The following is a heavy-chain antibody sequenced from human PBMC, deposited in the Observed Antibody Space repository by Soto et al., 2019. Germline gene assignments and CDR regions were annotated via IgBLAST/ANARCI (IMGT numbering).Heavy chain of an antibody. CDR2: ISAYNGNT. Sequence: ASVKVSCKASGYTFTSYGISWVRQAPGQGLEWMGWISAYNGNTNYAQKLQGRVTMTTDTSTSTAYMELRSLRSDDTAVYYCAREIVVVVAATDGGQGMDVGGKGTTVTVSS. V-gene: IGHV1-18*01. CDR1: GYTFTSYG. D-gene: IGHD2-15*01. J-gene: IGHJ6*04. CDR3: AREIVVVVAATDGGQGMDV.